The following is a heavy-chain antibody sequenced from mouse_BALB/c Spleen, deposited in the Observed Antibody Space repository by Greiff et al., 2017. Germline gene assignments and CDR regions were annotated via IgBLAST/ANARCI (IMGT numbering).Heavy chain of an antibody. Sequence: VQLQQSGTVLARPGASVKMSCKASGYSFTSYWMHWVKQRPGQGLEWIGAIYPGNSDTSYNQKFKGKAKLTAVTSASTAYMELSSLTNEDSAVYYCTRNYGNPLYAMDYWGQGTSVTVSS. V-gene: IGHV1-5*01. CDR1: GYSFTSYW. CDR2: IYPGNSDT. CDR3: TRNYGNPLYAMDY. D-gene: IGHD2-1*01. J-gene: IGHJ4*01.